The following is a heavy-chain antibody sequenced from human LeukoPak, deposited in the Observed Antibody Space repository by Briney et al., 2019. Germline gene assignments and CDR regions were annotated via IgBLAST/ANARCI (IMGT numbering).Heavy chain of an antibody. J-gene: IGHJ3*02. CDR3: AGTPLGYCSSTSCYAGFDI. CDR1: GYTFTSYG. D-gene: IGHD2-2*01. CDR2: ISAYNGNT. Sequence: GASVKVSCKASGYTFTSYGISWVRQAPGQGLEWMGWISAYNGNTNYAQKLQGRVTMTTDTSTSTAYMELRSLRSDDTAVYYCAGTPLGYCSSTSCYAGFDIWGQGTMVTVSS. V-gene: IGHV1-18*01.